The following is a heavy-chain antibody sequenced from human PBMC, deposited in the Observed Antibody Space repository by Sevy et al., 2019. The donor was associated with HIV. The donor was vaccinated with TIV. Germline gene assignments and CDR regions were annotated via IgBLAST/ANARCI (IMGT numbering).Heavy chain of an antibody. J-gene: IGHJ4*02. Sequence: ASVKVSCKVSGYTLTKLSMHWVRQAPGKGLEWMGSFDPEDGETIHAQRFQGRLSMTEDTSTETAYMELSSLSSEDTVVYYCATTKDYYDNSGDPFDYWGQGSLVTVSS. D-gene: IGHD3-22*01. CDR2: FDPEDGET. CDR1: GYTLTKLS. V-gene: IGHV1-24*01. CDR3: ATTKDYYDNSGDPFDY.